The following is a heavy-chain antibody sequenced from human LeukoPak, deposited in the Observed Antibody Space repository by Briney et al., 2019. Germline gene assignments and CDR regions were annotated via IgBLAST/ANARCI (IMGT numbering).Heavy chain of an antibody. CDR1: GFTFSSYA. Sequence: GGSLRLSCAASGFTFSSYAMSWVRQAPGKGLEWVSYISSSGSTIYYADSVKGRFTISRDNAKNSLYLQMNSLRAEDTAVYYCARGDLYSSSSLNDYWGQGTLVTVSS. J-gene: IGHJ4*02. CDR3: ARGDLYSSSSLNDY. D-gene: IGHD6-6*01. V-gene: IGHV3-48*04. CDR2: ISSSGSTI.